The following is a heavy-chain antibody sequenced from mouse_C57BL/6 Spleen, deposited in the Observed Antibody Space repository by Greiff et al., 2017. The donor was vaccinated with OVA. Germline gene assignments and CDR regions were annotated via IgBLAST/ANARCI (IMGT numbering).Heavy chain of an antibody. CDR2: IDPSDSYT. CDR1: GYTFTSYW. J-gene: IGHJ1*03. D-gene: IGHD1-1*01. CDR3: ARMYYGSNHWYFDV. Sequence: QVQLQQPGAELVKPGASVKLSCKASGYTFTSYWMQWVKQRPGQGLEWIGEIDPSDSYTNYNQKFKGKATLTVDTSSSTAYMQLSSLTSEDSAVYYCARMYYGSNHWYFDVWGTGTTVTVSS. V-gene: IGHV1-50*01.